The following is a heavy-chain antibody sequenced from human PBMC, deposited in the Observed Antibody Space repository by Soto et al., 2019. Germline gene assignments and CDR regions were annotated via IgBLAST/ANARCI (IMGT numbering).Heavy chain of an antibody. Sequence: PGESLKISCAASGFTFINYWMSWVRQAPGKGLEWVANIKEDGSEKYYVDSVKGRFTISRDNAKNSLYLQMNSLRDEDTAVYYCARVPFGGNWFDPWGQGTLVTVSS. J-gene: IGHJ5*02. CDR3: ARVPFGGNWFDP. CDR1: GFTFINYW. CDR2: IKEDGSEK. V-gene: IGHV3-7*01. D-gene: IGHD3-10*01.